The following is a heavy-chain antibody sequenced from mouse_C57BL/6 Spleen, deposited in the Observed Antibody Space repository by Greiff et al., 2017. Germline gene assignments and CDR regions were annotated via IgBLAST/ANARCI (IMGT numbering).Heavy chain of an antibody. Sequence: QVQLQQSGAELMKPGASVKLSCKATGYTFTGYWIEWVKQRPGHGLEWIGEILPGSGSTNYNEKFKGKATFTADTASNPAYMQLSSLTNEDSAIYYCARGGGDYEEEFAYWGQGTLVTVSA. D-gene: IGHD2-4*01. CDR3: ARGGGDYEEEFAY. CDR1: GYTFTGYW. CDR2: ILPGSGST. V-gene: IGHV1-9*01. J-gene: IGHJ3*01.